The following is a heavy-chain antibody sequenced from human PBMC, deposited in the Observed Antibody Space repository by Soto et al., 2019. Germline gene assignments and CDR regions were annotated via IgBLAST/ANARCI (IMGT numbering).Heavy chain of an antibody. CDR3: PSTMGRGVIVANYDY. Sequence: GGSLRLSCAASEFTFSSYRMNWVRQSPGKGLEWVSSISSSSSYIYYADSVKGRFTISRDNAKNSLYLQMNSLRAEDTAVYYCPSTMGRGVIVANYDYWGQGTLVTVSS. D-gene: IGHD3-10*01. CDR2: ISSSSSYI. J-gene: IGHJ4*02. V-gene: IGHV3-21*01. CDR1: EFTFSSYR.